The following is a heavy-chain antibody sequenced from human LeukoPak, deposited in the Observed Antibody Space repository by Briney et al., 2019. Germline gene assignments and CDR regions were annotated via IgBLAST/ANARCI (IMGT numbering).Heavy chain of an antibody. J-gene: IGHJ2*01. V-gene: IGHV1-69*13. CDR3: ARGRVRMAQYWYFDL. Sequence: ASVKVSCKASGGTFSSYAISWVRQAPGQGLEWMGGIIPIFGTANYAQKFQSRVTITADESTSTAYMELSSLRSEDTAVYYCARGRVRMAQYWYFDLWGRGTLVTVSS. CDR1: GGTFSSYA. CDR2: IIPIFGTA. D-gene: IGHD5-24*01.